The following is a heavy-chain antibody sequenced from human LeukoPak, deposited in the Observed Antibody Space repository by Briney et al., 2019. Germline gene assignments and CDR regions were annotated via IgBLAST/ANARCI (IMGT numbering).Heavy chain of an antibody. Sequence: SGGSLILYCAATGLTFSSYGMHWVRQAPGKGLEFVEVISYDGSNKYYADSVKGRFTISRDNSKNTLYLQMNSLRAEDTAVYYCAKAQLLWFGEGYYGMDVWGKGTTVTVSS. D-gene: IGHD3-10*01. CDR1: GLTFSSYG. CDR2: ISYDGSNK. V-gene: IGHV3-30*18. CDR3: AKAQLLWFGEGYYGMDV. J-gene: IGHJ6*04.